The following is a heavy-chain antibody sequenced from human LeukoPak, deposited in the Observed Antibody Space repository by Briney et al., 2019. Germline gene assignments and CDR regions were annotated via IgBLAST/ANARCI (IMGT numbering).Heavy chain of an antibody. Sequence: GVSLRLSCAASGFTFSSYAMHWVRQAPGKGLEWVAVISYDGSNKYYADSVKGRFTISRDNSKNTLYLQMNSLRAEDTAVYYCARGGDYDSNWFDPWGQGTLVTVSS. CDR3: ARGGDYDSNWFDP. CDR2: ISYDGSNK. CDR1: GFTFSSYA. D-gene: IGHD4-17*01. J-gene: IGHJ5*02. V-gene: IGHV3-30-3*01.